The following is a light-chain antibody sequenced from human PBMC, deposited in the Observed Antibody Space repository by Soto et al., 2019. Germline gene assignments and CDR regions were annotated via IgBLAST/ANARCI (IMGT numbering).Light chain of an antibody. J-gene: IGKJ5*01. CDR2: SAS. Sequence: DIQMTQSPSSLSASVGDRVTITCRASQAISVYLAWYQQKPGKVPKLLIYSASTLQSGVPSRFSGSGSGTDVPLTISSLQPEDVATSYCQKFNTAPLTFGQGTRLEIK. V-gene: IGKV1-27*01. CDR1: QAISVY. CDR3: QKFNTAPLT.